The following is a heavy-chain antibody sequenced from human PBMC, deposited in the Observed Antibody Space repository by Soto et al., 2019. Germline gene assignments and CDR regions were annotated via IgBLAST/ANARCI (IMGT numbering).Heavy chain of an antibody. CDR2: ISGSGDST. CDR3: ANAYGASLSPFDY. Sequence: EVQLLESGGGLAQPGGSLRLSCAASGFTFRGYAMSWVRQAPGKGPEWVSGISGSGDSTYHANSVKGRFTISRDNSKNTLYLQVTSLRAEDTAVYYCANAYGASLSPFDYWGQGTLVTVSS. CDR1: GFTFRGYA. J-gene: IGHJ4*02. V-gene: IGHV3-23*01. D-gene: IGHD2-21*01.